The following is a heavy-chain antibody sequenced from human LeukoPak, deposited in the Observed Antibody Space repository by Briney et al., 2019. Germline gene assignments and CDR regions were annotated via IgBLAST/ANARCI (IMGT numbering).Heavy chain of an antibody. J-gene: IGHJ4*02. CDR3: AKDDRTPYCTDGVCYTFTH. D-gene: IGHD2-8*01. V-gene: IGHV3-23*01. CDR2: ISGSGGRT. Sequence: PGRSLRLSCAASGFTFSSYAMSWVRQAPGEGLEWVSGISGSGGRTYYADSVKGRFTISRDNSKNTLYLQMNSLRAEDTAVYYCAKDDRTPYCTDGVCYTFTHWGQGTLVTVSS. CDR1: GFTFSSYA.